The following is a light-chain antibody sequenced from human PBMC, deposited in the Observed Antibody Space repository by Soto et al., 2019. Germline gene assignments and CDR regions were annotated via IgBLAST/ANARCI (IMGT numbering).Light chain of an antibody. CDR2: KVS. V-gene: IGKV1-5*03. Sequence: DLPMTQSPSTLSASVGDRVTITCRASQSVDTWLAWYQQKPGKAPKVLISKVSNLESGVPSRFSGSGYGTEFTLTISSLQPDDFATYYCQQYKRSWTFGQGTKVDIK. J-gene: IGKJ1*01. CDR3: QQYKRSWT. CDR1: QSVDTW.